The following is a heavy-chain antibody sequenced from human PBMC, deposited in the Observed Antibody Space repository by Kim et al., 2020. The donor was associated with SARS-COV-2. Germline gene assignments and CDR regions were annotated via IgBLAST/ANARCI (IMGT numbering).Heavy chain of an antibody. CDR3: ARLKYDILTGYYLSWGTFDY. CDR1: GYSFTSYW. CDR2: IYPGDSDT. D-gene: IGHD3-9*01. V-gene: IGHV5-51*01. J-gene: IGHJ4*02. Sequence: GESLKISCKGSGYSFTSYWIGWVRQMPGKGLEWMGIIYPGDSDTRYSPSFQGQVTISADKSISTAYLQWSSLKASDTAMYYCARLKYDILTGYYLSWGTFDYWGQGTLVTVSS.